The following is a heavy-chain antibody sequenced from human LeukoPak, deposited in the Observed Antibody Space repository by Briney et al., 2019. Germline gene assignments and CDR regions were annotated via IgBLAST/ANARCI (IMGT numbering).Heavy chain of an antibody. D-gene: IGHD2-2*01. Sequence: PSESLSLTCTVSGGSISRSYWSWIRQPPGKGLEWIGYRYYSGSTNYNPSLQSRVTISLDTSKNQFSPKLSSVTAADTAVYYCAREYCSSSSCYFDYWGQGTLVTVSS. J-gene: IGHJ4*02. CDR3: AREYCSSSSCYFDY. CDR1: GGSISRSY. V-gene: IGHV4-59*01. CDR2: RYYSGST.